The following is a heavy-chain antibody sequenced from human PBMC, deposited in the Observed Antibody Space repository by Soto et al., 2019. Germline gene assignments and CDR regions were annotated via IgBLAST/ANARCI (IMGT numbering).Heavy chain of an antibody. CDR3: ARTLFGWGIWFDP. D-gene: IGHD3-10*02. V-gene: IGHV4-59*01. CDR1: GGSISGYY. CDR2: IYYSGST. Sequence: QVQLQESGPGLVKPSETLSLTCTVSGGSISGYYWSWIRQPPGKGLEWIGYIYYSGSTNYNPSLKSRVTISVDTSKNQFSLKLSSVTAADTAVYYCARTLFGWGIWFDPWGQGTLVTVS. J-gene: IGHJ5*02.